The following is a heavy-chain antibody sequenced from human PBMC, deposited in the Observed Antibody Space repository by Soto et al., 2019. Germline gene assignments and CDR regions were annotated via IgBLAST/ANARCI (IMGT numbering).Heavy chain of an antibody. J-gene: IGHJ6*02. Sequence: QVQLVQSGAEVKKPGSSVKVSCKASGGTFSSDAISWVRQAPGQGLEWMGGIIPIFGTANYAQKFQGRVTITADESTSTAYMEMKSLRSEDTAVYYCARDSGGTTVAFGMDVWGQGTTVTVSS. V-gene: IGHV1-69*01. CDR3: ARDSGGTTVAFGMDV. D-gene: IGHD4-17*01. CDR1: GGTFSSDA. CDR2: IIPIFGTA.